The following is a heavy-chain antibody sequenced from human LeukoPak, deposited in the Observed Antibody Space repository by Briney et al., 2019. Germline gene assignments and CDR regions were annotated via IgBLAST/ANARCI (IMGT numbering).Heavy chain of an antibody. Sequence: GGSLRLPCAASGFTFGSYWMHWVRQAPGKGLVWVSRINSDGSSTTYADSVKGRFTISRDNAKNALYLQMNSLRAEDTAVYYCAKCDYDIFTGYQRPHFDYWGQGTLVTVSS. CDR2: INSDGSST. J-gene: IGHJ4*02. CDR3: AKCDYDIFTGYQRPHFDY. V-gene: IGHV3-74*01. CDR1: GFTFGSYW. D-gene: IGHD3-9*01.